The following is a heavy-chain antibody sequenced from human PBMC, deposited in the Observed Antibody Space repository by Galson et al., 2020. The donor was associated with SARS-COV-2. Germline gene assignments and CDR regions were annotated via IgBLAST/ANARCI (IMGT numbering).Heavy chain of an antibody. Sequence: ASVKVSCTASGYTFTGYYIHWVRQAPGQGLEWVGWLSPNSGGTNYAQKFQGRVTMTRDTSISTAYMELSRLRPDDTAVYYFARVPINHFDDRGYCYYFDYWGQGTLVTVSS. CDR1: GYTFTGYY. CDR2: LSPNSGGT. J-gene: IGHJ4*02. CDR3: ARVPINHFDDRGYCYYFDY. V-gene: IGHV1-2*02. D-gene: IGHD3-22*01.